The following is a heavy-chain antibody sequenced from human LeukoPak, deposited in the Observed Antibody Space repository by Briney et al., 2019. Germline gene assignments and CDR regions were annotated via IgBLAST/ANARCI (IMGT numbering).Heavy chain of an antibody. CDR1: GGSISSHY. CDR2: IYYSGST. D-gene: IGHD6-19*01. CDR3: ARGSAVAGTVLGYYGMDV. V-gene: IGHV4-59*11. J-gene: IGHJ6*02. Sequence: SETLSLTCTVSGGSISSHYWSWIRQPPGKGLEWIGYIYYSGSTNYNPSLKSRVTISVDTSKNQFSLKLSSVTAADTAVYYCARGSAVAGTVLGYYGMDVWGQGTTVTVFS.